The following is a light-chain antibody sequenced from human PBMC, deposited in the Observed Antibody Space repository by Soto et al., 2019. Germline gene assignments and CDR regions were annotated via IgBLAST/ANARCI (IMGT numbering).Light chain of an antibody. CDR3: QNYNSAPFT. CDR2: AAS. CDR1: QGISNY. Sequence: DIQMTQSPSSLSASVGDRVIITCRASQGISNYLAWYQQKPGKVPKLLIYAASTFQSGVPSRFSGSGSGTDFTLTISSLQPEDVASYYCQNYNSAPFTFGGGTNVEIK. V-gene: IGKV1-27*01. J-gene: IGKJ4*01.